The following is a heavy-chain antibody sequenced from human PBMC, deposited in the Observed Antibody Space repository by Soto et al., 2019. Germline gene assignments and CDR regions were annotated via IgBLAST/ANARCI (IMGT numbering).Heavy chain of an antibody. V-gene: IGHV4-34*01. D-gene: IGHD2-2*01. CDR3: ARGDCRSTNTLGLVATICPYYGMDV. CDR1: GGSFSGYY. CDR2: INHSGST. Sequence: NPSETLSLTCAVYGGSFSGYYWSWIRQPPGKGLEWIGEINHSGSTNYNPSLKSRVTISVDTSKNQFSLKMSSVTAADTAVYYCARGDCRSTNTLGLVATICPYYGMDVWGQGTTVTVSS. J-gene: IGHJ6*02.